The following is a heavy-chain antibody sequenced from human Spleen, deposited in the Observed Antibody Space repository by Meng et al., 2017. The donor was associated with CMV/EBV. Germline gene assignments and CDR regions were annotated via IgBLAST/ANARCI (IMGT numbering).Heavy chain of an antibody. CDR1: GGSISSSSYY. CDR3: ARSQLELPHYFDY. D-gene: IGHD1-1*01. J-gene: IGHJ4*02. CDR2: IYYSGST. V-gene: IGHV4-39*07. Sequence: SETLSLTCTVSGGSISSSSYYWGWIRQPPGKGLEWIGSIYYSGSTYYNPSLKSRVTISVDTSKNQFSLKLSSVTAADTAVYYCARSQLELPHYFDYWGQGTLVTVSS.